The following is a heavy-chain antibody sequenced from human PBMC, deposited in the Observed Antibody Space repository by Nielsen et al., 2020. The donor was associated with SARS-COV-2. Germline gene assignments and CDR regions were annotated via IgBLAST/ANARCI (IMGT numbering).Heavy chain of an antibody. V-gene: IGHV4-39*01. CDR3: ARHEGYCSGGRCYPKWFDP. Sequence: WIRQPPGKGLEWIGYIYYSGSTYYNPSLKSRVTMSVDTSKSQFSLKLSSLTAADTAVYYCARHEGYCSGGRCYPKWFDPWGQGTLVTVSS. J-gene: IGHJ5*02. CDR2: IYYSGST. D-gene: IGHD2-15*01.